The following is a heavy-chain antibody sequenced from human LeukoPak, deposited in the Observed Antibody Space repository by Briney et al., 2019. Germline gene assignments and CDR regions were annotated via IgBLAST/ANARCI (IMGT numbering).Heavy chain of an antibody. CDR3: ARDRNLYYFDY. CDR2: INHSGST. J-gene: IGHJ4*02. CDR1: GGSFSGYY. V-gene: IGHV4-34*01. Sequence: SETLSLTCAVYGGSFSGYYWSWIRQPPGKGLEWIGEINHSGSTNYNPSLKSRVTISVDTSKNQFSLKLSSVTAADTAVYYCARDRNLYYFDYWGQGTLVTVSS. D-gene: IGHD1-14*01.